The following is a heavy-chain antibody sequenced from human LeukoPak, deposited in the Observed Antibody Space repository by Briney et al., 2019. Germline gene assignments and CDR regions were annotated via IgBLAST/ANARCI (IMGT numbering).Heavy chain of an antibody. CDR1: GYTFTGYY. J-gene: IGHJ4*02. CDR2: INPNSGGT. D-gene: IGHD3-16*01. V-gene: IGHV1-2*02. CDR3: ARVPTTFGGDSDY. Sequence: ASVKVSCKASGYTFTGYYMHWVRQAPGQGLEWMGWINPNSGGTNYAQKFQGRVTMTRDTSISTAYMELSRLRSDDTAVYYCARVPTTFGGDSDYWGQGTLVTVSS.